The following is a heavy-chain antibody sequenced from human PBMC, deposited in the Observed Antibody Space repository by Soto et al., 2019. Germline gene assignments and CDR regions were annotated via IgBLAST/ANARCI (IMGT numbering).Heavy chain of an antibody. D-gene: IGHD2-2*02. CDR1: GYTFTSYY. Sequence: ASVKVSCKASGYTFTSYYMHWVRQAPGQGLEWMGIINPSGGSTRYAQKFQGRVTITADESTSTAYMELSSLRSEDTAVYYCARNGYCISTSCYSDYYYGMDVWGQGTTVTVSS. CDR3: ARNGYCISTSCYSDYYYGMDV. J-gene: IGHJ6*02. CDR2: INPSGGST. V-gene: IGHV1-46*01.